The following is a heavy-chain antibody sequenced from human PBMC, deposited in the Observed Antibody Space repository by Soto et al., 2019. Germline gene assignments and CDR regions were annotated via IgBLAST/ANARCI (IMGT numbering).Heavy chain of an antibody. CDR3: ARDFSTGSYYYYGMDV. Sequence: PPETLSLTCTVSRGSISSGDHYWTWLRQPPGKGLEWIGYIYYSGSTYYNPSPKSRVAISVDTSKNQFSLTLTSVTAADTAVYYCARDFSTGSYYYYGMDVWGQGTTVTVSS. J-gene: IGHJ6*02. CDR1: RGSISSGDHY. D-gene: IGHD4-17*01. V-gene: IGHV4-30-4*01. CDR2: IYYSGST.